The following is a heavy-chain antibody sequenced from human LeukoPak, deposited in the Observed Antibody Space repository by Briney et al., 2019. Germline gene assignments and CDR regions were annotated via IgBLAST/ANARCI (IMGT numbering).Heavy chain of an antibody. CDR3: ARQYSGSYYPIDY. CDR2: ISYDGSTK. Sequence: PGGSLRLSCAASGFTFSSYGMHWVRQAPGKGMEWVAVISYDGSTKYYADSVKGRFTISRDNSKNTLYLQMNSLRAEDTAVYYCARQYSGSYYPIDYWGQGTLVTVSS. V-gene: IGHV3-30*03. J-gene: IGHJ4*02. D-gene: IGHD1-26*01. CDR1: GFTFSSYG.